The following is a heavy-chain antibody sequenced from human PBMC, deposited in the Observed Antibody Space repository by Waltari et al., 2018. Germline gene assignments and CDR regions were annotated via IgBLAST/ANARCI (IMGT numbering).Heavy chain of an antibody. CDR3: AMTVAGRADY. CDR2: IYSGGST. V-gene: IGHV3-23*03. D-gene: IGHD6-19*01. J-gene: IGHJ4*02. CDR1: GFTFSSYA. Sequence: EVQLLESGGGLVQPGGSLRLSCAASGFTFSSYAMSWVRQAPGEGLEWVSVIYSGGSTYYADSVKGRFTISRDNSKNTLYLQMNSLRAEDTAVYYCAMTVAGRADYWGQGTLVTVSS.